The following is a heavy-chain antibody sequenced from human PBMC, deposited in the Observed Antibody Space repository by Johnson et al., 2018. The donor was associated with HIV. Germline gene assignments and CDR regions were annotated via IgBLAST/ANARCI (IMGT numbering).Heavy chain of an antibody. J-gene: IGHJ3*02. V-gene: IGHV3-9*01. CDR3: AKERGYSGSSSDAFDI. D-gene: IGHD1-26*01. CDR1: GFTFDDYA. Sequence: VQLVESGGGLVQPGRSLRLSCAASGFTFDDYAMHWVRQAPGKGLEWVSGISWNSGSIGYADSVKGRFTISRDNAKNSLYLQMNSLRAEDTALYYCAKERGYSGSSSDAFDIWGQGTMVTVSS. CDR2: ISWNSGSI.